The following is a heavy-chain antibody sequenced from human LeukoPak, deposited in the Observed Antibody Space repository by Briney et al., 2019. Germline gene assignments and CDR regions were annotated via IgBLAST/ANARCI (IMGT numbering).Heavy chain of an antibody. D-gene: IGHD4-17*01. V-gene: IGHV3-23*01. Sequence: GGSLRLSCAASGFTFSSYAMNWVRQAPGKGLEWVSVISGSGGSTYYADSVKGRFTISRDNSKNTLYLQMNSLRAEDTAVYYCAKDSYGSPGNYFDYWGQGTLVTVSS. CDR2: ISGSGGST. CDR3: AKDSYGSPGNYFDY. J-gene: IGHJ4*02. CDR1: GFTFSSYA.